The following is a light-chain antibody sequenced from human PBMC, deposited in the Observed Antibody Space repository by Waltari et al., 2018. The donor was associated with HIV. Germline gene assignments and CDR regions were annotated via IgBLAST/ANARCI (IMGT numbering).Light chain of an antibody. Sequence: QSAPTQPASVSGSPGQSITISCTGTSRDVGSYNYVSWYHQYPGKAPTLMIYEVSNRPSGVSNRFSGSKSGNTASLTISGLQADDEAEYYCSSFTSSYTSTGTVVFGGGTKLTVL. CDR3: SSFTSSYTSTGTVV. J-gene: IGLJ2*01. V-gene: IGLV2-14*01. CDR2: EVS. CDR1: SRDVGSYNY.